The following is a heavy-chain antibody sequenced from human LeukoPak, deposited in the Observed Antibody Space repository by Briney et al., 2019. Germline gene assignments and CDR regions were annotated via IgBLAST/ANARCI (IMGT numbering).Heavy chain of an antibody. CDR3: ARGTYDYVWGSYRPYFDY. Sequence: SVKVSCEASGGTFSSYAISWVRQAPGQGLEWMGGIIPIFGTANYAQKFQGRVTITADESTSTAYMELSSLRSEDTAVYYCARGTYDYVWGSYRPYFDYWGQGTLVTVSS. J-gene: IGHJ4*02. V-gene: IGHV1-69*01. CDR2: IIPIFGTA. CDR1: GGTFSSYA. D-gene: IGHD3-16*02.